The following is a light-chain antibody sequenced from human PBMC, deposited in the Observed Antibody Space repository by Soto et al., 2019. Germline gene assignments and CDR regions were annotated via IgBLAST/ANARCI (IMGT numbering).Light chain of an antibody. CDR1: QSVSSTY. CDR2: GAS. V-gene: IGKV3-20*01. J-gene: IGKJ1*01. CDR3: QQYGISPWT. Sequence: EIVLTQSPGTLSLSPGERVTLSCRASQSVSSTYLAWYQQKPGQAPRLLIYGASSRATGIPDRFSGSGSGTDFTLTINSLEPEDFAVYYCQQYGISPWTFGQGTKVEIK.